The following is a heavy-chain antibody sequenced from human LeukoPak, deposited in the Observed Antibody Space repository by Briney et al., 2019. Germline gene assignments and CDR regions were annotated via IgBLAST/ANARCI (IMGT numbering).Heavy chain of an antibody. Sequence: GGSLRLSCAASGFTFSSSAMNWVRQAPGKGLEWVSSINNVASHIYYAHSVKGRFTISRDNAKNSLYLQTNSLRAEDTAVYYCARDHPTVTKPDYWGQGTPVTVSS. CDR1: GFTFSSSA. V-gene: IGHV3-21*01. J-gene: IGHJ4*02. CDR3: ARDHPTVTKPDY. D-gene: IGHD4-11*01. CDR2: INNVASHI.